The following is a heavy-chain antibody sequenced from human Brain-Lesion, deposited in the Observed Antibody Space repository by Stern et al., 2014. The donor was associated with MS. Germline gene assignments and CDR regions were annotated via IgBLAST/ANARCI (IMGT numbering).Heavy chain of an antibody. V-gene: IGHV3-30*18. CDR2: TSYDGSNK. D-gene: IGHD5-18*01. J-gene: IGHJ6*02. CDR1: GFTFRSYG. CDR3: AKDRRGGYNYLYGMDV. Sequence: QAQLVQSGGGVVQPGRSLRLSCTPPGFTFRSYGMHWVRQAPGKGLEWVSVTSYDGSNKQYADSVKGRFTISRDNSKNTLYLHLNSLRPEDTAVYHCAKDRRGGYNYLYGMDVWGQGTTVTVSS.